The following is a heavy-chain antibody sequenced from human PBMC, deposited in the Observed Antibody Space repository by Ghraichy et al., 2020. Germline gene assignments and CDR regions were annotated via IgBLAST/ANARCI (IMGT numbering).Heavy chain of an antibody. Sequence: ASVKVSCKASGYTFTGYYMHWVRQAPGQGLEWMGWINPNSGGTNYAQKFQGRVTMTRDTSISTAYMELSRLRSDDTAVYYCARGIQDSGYEGTDYWGQGTLVTVSS. CDR3: ARGIQDSGYEGTDY. V-gene: IGHV1-2*02. CDR2: INPNSGGT. CDR1: GYTFTGYY. D-gene: IGHD5-12*01. J-gene: IGHJ4*02.